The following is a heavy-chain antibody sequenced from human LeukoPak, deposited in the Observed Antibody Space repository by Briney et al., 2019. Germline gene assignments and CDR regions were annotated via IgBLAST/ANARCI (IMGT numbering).Heavy chain of an antibody. V-gene: IGHV3-23*01. CDR3: ARHDYSNYPYYFDY. CDR1: GFTFSGYA. CDR2: LTGSGSTT. J-gene: IGHJ4*02. Sequence: GGSLRLSCAAPGFTFSGYAMSWVRQAPGKGLEWVSGLTGSGSTTYYADPVKGRFTISRDNSKNTLFLQMNSLRAEDTAIYYCARHDYSNYPYYFDYWGQGTLVSVSS. D-gene: IGHD4-11*01.